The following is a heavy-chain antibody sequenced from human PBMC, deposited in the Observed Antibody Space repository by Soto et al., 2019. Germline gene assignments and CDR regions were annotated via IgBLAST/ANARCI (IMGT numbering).Heavy chain of an antibody. D-gene: IGHD2-8*02. CDR2: INTNTGNP. J-gene: IGHJ3*02. Sequence: ASVKVSCKASGYTFTSYAMNWVRQAPGQGLEWMGWINTNTGNPTYAQGFTGRFVFSLDTSVSTAYLQISSLKAEDTAVYYCARDGTGGIPDAFDIWGQGTMVTVSS. V-gene: IGHV7-4-1*02. CDR3: ARDGTGGIPDAFDI. CDR1: GYTFTSYA.